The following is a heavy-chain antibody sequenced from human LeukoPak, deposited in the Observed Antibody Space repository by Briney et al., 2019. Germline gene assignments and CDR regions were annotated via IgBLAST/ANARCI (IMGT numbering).Heavy chain of an antibody. CDR2: INPYATSI. CDR1: GLTFSDYS. CDR3: ARLRRNSDRSGYYYYYDY. D-gene: IGHD3-22*01. V-gene: IGHV3-21*06. Sequence: GRSLRLSCAASGLTFSDYSFNWIRQAPGKGLEWVSSINPYATSIYYADSVKGRFTISRDNAKSSLYLQMDSLRAEDTAFYYCARLRRNSDRSGYYYYYDYWGQGTLVTVSS. J-gene: IGHJ4*02.